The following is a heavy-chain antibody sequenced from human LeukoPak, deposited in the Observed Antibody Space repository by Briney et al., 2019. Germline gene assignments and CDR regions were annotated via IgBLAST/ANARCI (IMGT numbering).Heavy chain of an antibody. CDR3: ARDVVRFGETTYDY. CDR2: INSDGSST. D-gene: IGHD3-10*01. CDR1: GFTFSSYW. Sequence: PGGSLRLSCAVSGFTFSSYWMHWVRQAPGKGLGWVSRINSDGSSTSYADSVKGRFTISRDNAKNTLYLQMNSLRAEDTAVYYCARDVVRFGETTYDYWGQGTLVTVSS. J-gene: IGHJ4*02. V-gene: IGHV3-74*01.